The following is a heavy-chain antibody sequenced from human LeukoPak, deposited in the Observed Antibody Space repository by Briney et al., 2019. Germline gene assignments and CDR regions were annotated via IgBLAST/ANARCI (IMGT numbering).Heavy chain of an antibody. V-gene: IGHV5-51*01. Sequence: GASLRISCKGSGYNFKTYWIAWVRQMPGKGLEWMGIIYPDDSDTRYSPSFQGQVTISADKSISTAYLQWSSLKASDTAMYYCARRSYGGKDFDYWGQGTLVTVSS. CDR2: IYPDDSDT. CDR1: GYNFKTYW. CDR3: ARRSYGGKDFDY. D-gene: IGHD4-23*01. J-gene: IGHJ4*02.